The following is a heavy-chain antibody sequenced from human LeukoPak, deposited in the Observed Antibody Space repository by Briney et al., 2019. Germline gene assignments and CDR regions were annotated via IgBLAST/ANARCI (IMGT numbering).Heavy chain of an antibody. Sequence: PGGSLRLSCAASGFTFSSYGISWVRQAPGKGLEWVSSITSSSSYIYYADSVKGRFTISRDNAKKSLYLQMNSLRAEDTAVYYCAKDRCSNGVGCYYYYMDVWGKGTTVTISS. J-gene: IGHJ6*03. CDR1: GFTFSSYG. CDR2: ITSSSSYI. D-gene: IGHD2-8*01. V-gene: IGHV3-21*01. CDR3: AKDRCSNGVGCYYYYMDV.